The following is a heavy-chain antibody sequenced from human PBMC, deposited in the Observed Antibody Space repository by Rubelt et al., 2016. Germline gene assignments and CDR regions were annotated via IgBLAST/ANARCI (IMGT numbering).Heavy chain of an antibody. CDR2: IDWDDDK. J-gene: IGHJ4*02. CDR1: GFSLSTSGVC. D-gene: IGHD1-26*01. Sequence: QVTLRESGPALVKPTQTLTLTCTFSGFSLSTSGVCVSWIRQPPGKALEWLARIDWDDDKYYSTSLKTRLTISKDTSKNQVVLTMTIMDPVDTATYFCARAQAWEVDYWGQGTLDTVSS. V-gene: IGHV2-70*15. CDR3: ARAQAWEVDY.